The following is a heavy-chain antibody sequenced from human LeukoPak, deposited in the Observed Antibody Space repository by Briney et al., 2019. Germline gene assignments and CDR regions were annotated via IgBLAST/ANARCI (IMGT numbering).Heavy chain of an antibody. D-gene: IGHD6-19*01. J-gene: IGHJ4*02. CDR3: ARLPGIAVAGPYFDY. Sequence: KPSETLSLTCTVSGGSISSSSNYWGWIRQPPGKGLGWIVSIYYSGGTYYNPSLKSRVTISVDTSKNQFSLKMSSVTAADTAVYYCARLPGIAVAGPYFDYWVQGTLVTVSS. V-gene: IGHV4-39*01. CDR2: IYYSGGT. CDR1: GGSISSSSNY.